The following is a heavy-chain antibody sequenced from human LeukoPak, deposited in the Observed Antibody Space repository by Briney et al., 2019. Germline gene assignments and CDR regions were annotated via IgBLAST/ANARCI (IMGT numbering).Heavy chain of an antibody. V-gene: IGHV3-23*01. CDR2: ISGRGGNR. CDR3: AKDRRTTVTSSFDS. J-gene: IGHJ4*02. CDR1: GFIFSDYA. Sequence: GGFLRLSCAASGFIFSDYAMNWVRQAPGKGLEWVSVISGRGGNRYYADSVKGRFTISRDSSKNMVYLQMNSLRVEDTAVYYCAKDRRTTVTSSFDSWGQGTLVTVSS. D-gene: IGHD4-17*01.